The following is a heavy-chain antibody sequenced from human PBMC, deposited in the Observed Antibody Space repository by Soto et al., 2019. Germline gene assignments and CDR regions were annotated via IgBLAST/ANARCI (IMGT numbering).Heavy chain of an antibody. D-gene: IGHD4-4*01. V-gene: IGHV1-69*13. CDR2: IIPIFGTA. Sequence: ASVKVSCKASGGTFSSYAISWVRQAPGQGLEWMGGIIPIFGTANYAQKFQGRVTITADESTSTAYMELSSLRSEDTAVYYCAIDLTNSVLQSRSPYRMDFWGQGTTVTVSS. J-gene: IGHJ6*02. CDR1: GGTFSSYA. CDR3: AIDLTNSVLQSRSPYRMDF.